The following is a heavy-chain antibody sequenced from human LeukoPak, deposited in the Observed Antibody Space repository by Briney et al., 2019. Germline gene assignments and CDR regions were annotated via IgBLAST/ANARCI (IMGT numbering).Heavy chain of an antibody. Sequence: SETLSLTCAVYGGSFSGYYWSWIRQPPGKGLEWIGEIKHSGSTNYNPSLKSRVTISLDTSKNQFSLNLNSLTAADTAVYYCASIDAVTDYYYYVDVWGKGTTVTVSS. CDR2: IKHSGST. V-gene: IGHV4-34*01. CDR3: ASIDAVTDYYYYVDV. CDR1: GGSFSGYY. J-gene: IGHJ6*03. D-gene: IGHD2-21*02.